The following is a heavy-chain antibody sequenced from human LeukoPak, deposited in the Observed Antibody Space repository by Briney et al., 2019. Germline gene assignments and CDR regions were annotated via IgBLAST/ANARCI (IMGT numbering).Heavy chain of an antibody. CDR3: ASAAVADDPYFDY. J-gene: IGHJ4*02. CDR2: IYYSGST. CDR1: GGSISSYY. Sequence: SETLSLTCTVSGGSISSYYWSWIRQPPGKGLEWIGYIYYSGSTNYNPSLKSRVTISVDTSKNQFSLKLSSVTAADTAVYYCASAAVADDPYFDYWGQGTLVTVSS. D-gene: IGHD6-19*01. V-gene: IGHV4-59*08.